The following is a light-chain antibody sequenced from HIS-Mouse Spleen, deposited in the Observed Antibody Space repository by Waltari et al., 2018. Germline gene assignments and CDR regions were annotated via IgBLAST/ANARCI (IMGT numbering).Light chain of an antibody. CDR1: SLDVGSFNL. CDR2: EGS. CDR3: CSYAGSSTWV. J-gene: IGLJ3*02. V-gene: IGLV2-23*01. Sequence: QSALTQPASVSGCPGQSITLPCTGTSLDVGSFNLVSWYQQHPGKAPKLMIYEGSKRPSGVSNRFSGSKSGNTASLTISGLQAEDEADYYCCSYAGSSTWVFGGGTKLTVL.